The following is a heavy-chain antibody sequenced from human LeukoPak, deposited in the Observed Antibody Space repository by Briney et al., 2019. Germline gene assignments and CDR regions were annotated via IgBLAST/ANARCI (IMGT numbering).Heavy chain of an antibody. D-gene: IGHD2-2*01. CDR2: IRQDGSDN. J-gene: IGHJ4*02. CDR3: ARVGSTSWYLDY. V-gene: IGHV3-7*01. CDR1: GFAFSHYW. Sequence: GGSLRLSCAASGFAFSHYWMSWVRQAPGKGLEWLANIRQDGSDNYYVDSVKGRFTFSGDNARNSLYLQMNSLRAEDTAVYYCARVGSTSWYLDYWGQGTLVTVSS.